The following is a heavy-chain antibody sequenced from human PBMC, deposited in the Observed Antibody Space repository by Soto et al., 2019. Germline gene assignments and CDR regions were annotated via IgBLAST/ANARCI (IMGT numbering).Heavy chain of an antibody. CDR3: ARGYSSGWYASFFDY. CDR2: ISYDGSNK. V-gene: IGHV3-30-3*01. CDR1: GFTFSSYA. J-gene: IGHJ4*02. Sequence: QVQLVESGGGVVQPGRSLRLSCAASGFTFSSYAMHWVRQAPGKGLEWVAVISYDGSNKYYADSVKGRFTISRDNSKNTLYLQMTSLRAEDTAVYYCARGYSSGWYASFFDYWGQGTLVTVSS. D-gene: IGHD6-19*01.